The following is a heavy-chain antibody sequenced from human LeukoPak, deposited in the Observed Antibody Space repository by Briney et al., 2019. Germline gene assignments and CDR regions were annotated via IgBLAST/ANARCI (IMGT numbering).Heavy chain of an antibody. D-gene: IGHD3-22*01. CDR3: ARGLMGGYPYFDY. V-gene: IGHV3-7*03. J-gene: IGHJ4*02. CDR1: GFTFSSYW. Sequence: GGSLRLSCAASGFTFSSYWMSWVRQAPGKGLEWVANIKQDGSEKYYVDSVKGRFTISRDNAKNSVYLHMNSLRAEDTALYYCARGLMGGYPYFDYWGQGTLVTVSS. CDR2: IKQDGSEK.